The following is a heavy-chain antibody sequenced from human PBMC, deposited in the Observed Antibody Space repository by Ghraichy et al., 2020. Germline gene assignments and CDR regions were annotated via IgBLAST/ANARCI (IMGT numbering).Heavy chain of an antibody. CDR3: AREASYYYGMDV. Sequence: GGSLRLSCAATGFTFSNYWMHWVRQAPGKGLVWVSRVNSDGSWKSYADSVKGRFTISRDTGTNTLFLEMNSLRVEDTAVYYCAREASYYYGMDVWGRGTTVTVS. D-gene: IGHD3-10*01. J-gene: IGHJ6*02. V-gene: IGHV3-74*01. CDR2: VNSDGSWK. CDR1: GFTFSNYW.